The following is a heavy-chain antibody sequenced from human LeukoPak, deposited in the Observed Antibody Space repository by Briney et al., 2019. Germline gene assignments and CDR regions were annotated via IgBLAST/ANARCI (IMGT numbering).Heavy chain of an antibody. CDR3: ARDRIKGHYYGMDV. D-gene: IGHD5-24*01. Sequence: SQTLSLTCTVSGGSISSGGYYWSWIRQHPGNGLEWIGYIYYSGSTYYNPSLKSRVTISVDTSKNQFSLKLSSVTAADTAVYYCARDRIKGHYYGMDVWGQGTTVTVSS. CDR2: IYYSGST. V-gene: IGHV4-31*03. J-gene: IGHJ6*02. CDR1: GGSISSGGYY.